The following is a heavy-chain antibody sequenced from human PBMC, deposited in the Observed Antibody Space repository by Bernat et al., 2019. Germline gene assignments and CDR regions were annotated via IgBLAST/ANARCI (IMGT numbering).Heavy chain of an antibody. J-gene: IGHJ6*03. V-gene: IGHV4-34*01. CDR1: GGSFSGYY. CDR2: INHSGST. Sequence: QVQLQQWGAGLLKPSETLSLTCAVYGGSFSGYYWSWIRQPPGKGLEWIGEINHSGSTNYNPSLKSRVTISVDTSKNQFSLKLSSVTAADTAVYYCARVFWCGYSRYYYYYMDVWGKGTTVTVSS. CDR3: ARVFWCGYSRYYYYYMDV. D-gene: IGHD3-3*01.